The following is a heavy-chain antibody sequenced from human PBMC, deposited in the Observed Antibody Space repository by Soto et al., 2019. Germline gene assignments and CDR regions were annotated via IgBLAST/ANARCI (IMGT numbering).Heavy chain of an antibody. D-gene: IGHD3-22*01. CDR3: AKDPRSGYYGVTAPD. CDR1: GFTFSSYA. Sequence: PGGSLRLSCAASGFTFSSYAMSWVRQAPGKGLEWVSAISGSGGSTYYADSVKGRFTISRDNSKNTLYLQMNSLRAEDTAVYYSAKDPRSGYYGVTAPDWGQGTLVPVSS. V-gene: IGHV3-23*01. J-gene: IGHJ4*02. CDR2: ISGSGGST.